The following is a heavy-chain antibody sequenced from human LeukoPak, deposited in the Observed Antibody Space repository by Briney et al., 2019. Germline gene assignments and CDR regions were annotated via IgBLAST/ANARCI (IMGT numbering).Heavy chain of an antibody. CDR3: ARALLDTAMVTPFDY. Sequence: GGSLRLSCAASGFTFSSYGMHWVRQAPGKGLEWVAVISYDGSNKYYADSVKGRFTISRDNSKNTLYLQMNSLRAEDTAVYYCARALLDTAMVTPFDYWGQGTLVTVSS. CDR1: GFTFSSYG. J-gene: IGHJ4*02. D-gene: IGHD5-18*01. CDR2: ISYDGSNK. V-gene: IGHV3-30*03.